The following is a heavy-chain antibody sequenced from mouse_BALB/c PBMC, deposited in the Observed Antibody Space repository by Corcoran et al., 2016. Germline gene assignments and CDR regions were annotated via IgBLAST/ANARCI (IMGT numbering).Heavy chain of an antibody. D-gene: IGHD1-1*01. J-gene: IGHJ1*01. V-gene: IGHV1-18*01. Sequence: EVLLQQSGPELVKPGASVKIPCKASGYTFTDYNMDWVKQSHGKSLEWIGDINPNNGGTIYNQKFKGKATLTVDKSSSTAYMELRSLTSEDTAVYYCTRKIYYYGSRYFDVWGAGTTVTVSS. CDR1: GYTFTDYN. CDR2: INPNNGGT. CDR3: TRKIYYYGSRYFDV.